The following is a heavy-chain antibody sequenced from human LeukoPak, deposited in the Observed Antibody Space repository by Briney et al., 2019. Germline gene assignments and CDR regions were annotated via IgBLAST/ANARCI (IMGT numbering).Heavy chain of an antibody. D-gene: IGHD5-18*01. CDR3: ARGRVDTAMVDY. CDR1: GGSISSYY. J-gene: IGHJ4*02. Sequence: PSETLSLTCTVSGGSISSYYWSWIRQPPGKGLEWIGYIYYSGSTNYNPSLKSRVTISVDTSKNQFSLKLSSVTAADTAVYYCARGRVDTAMVDYWGQGTLVTVSS. V-gene: IGHV4-59*12. CDR2: IYYSGST.